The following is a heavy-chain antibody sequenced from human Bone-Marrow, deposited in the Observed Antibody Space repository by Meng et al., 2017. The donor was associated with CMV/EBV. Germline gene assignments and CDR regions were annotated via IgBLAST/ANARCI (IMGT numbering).Heavy chain of an antibody. D-gene: IGHD2-2*01. Sequence: ASVKVSCKASGYTFTGYYMHWVRQAPGQELEWMGWINPNSGGTNYAQKFQGRVTMTRDTSISTAYMELSRLRSDDTAVYYCASYIVVVPAAAQDAFDIWGQGTMVTVSS. CDR2: INPNSGGT. J-gene: IGHJ3*02. CDR1: GYTFTGYY. V-gene: IGHV1-2*02. CDR3: ASYIVVVPAAAQDAFDI.